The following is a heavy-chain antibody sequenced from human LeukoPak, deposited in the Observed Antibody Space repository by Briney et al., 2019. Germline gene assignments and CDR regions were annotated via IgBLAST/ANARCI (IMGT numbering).Heavy chain of an antibody. CDR2: IKQDGSED. D-gene: IGHD6-6*01. CDR1: GFTFSDYW. CDR3: ARADGSSSSYAPLGY. J-gene: IGHJ4*02. Sequence: PGESLRLSWAASGFTFSDYWMSWVRQAPGKGLEWVANIKQDGSEDFYEASVNGRFTISRDNAKNSLYLQMNSLRAEDTAVYYCARADGSSSSYAPLGYWGQGTLVTVSS. V-gene: IGHV3-7*01.